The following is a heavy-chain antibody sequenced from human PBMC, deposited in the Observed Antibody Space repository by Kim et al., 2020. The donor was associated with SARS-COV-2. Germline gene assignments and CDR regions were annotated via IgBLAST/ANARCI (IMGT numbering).Heavy chain of an antibody. CDR1: GGSISSSSYY. Sequence: SETLSLTCTVSGGSISSSSYYWGWIRQPPGKGLEWIGSVYYSGSTYYNPSLKSRVTISVDTSKNQFSLKLSSVTAADTAVYYCARAKVWFRDGWGQGTLVTVSS. J-gene: IGHJ4*02. V-gene: IGHV4-39*01. D-gene: IGHD3-10*01. CDR3: ARAKVWFRDG. CDR2: VYYSGST.